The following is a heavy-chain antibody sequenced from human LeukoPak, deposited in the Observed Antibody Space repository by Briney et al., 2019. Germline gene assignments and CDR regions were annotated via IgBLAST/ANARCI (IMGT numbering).Heavy chain of an antibody. CDR1: GYSFIGYY. Sequence: ASVKVSCKGSGYSFIGYYMHWVRQAPGQGLEWMGWINPNSGGTNYTQKFQGRVTMTRDTSISTAYMELSRLRSDDTAVYYCAREGHCSSTSCNSFDYWGQGTLVTVSS. D-gene: IGHD2-2*01. V-gene: IGHV1-2*02. J-gene: IGHJ4*02. CDR2: INPNSGGT. CDR3: AREGHCSSTSCNSFDY.